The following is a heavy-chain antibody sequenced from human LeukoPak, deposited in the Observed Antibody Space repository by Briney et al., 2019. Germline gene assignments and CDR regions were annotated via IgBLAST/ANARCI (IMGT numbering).Heavy chain of an antibody. J-gene: IGHJ3*02. V-gene: IGHV5-51*07. CDR1: GYIFTSYW. CDR3: ARPPTFYYDSSGYYVDAFDI. Sequence: GESLKISCKGSGYIFTSYWIGWVHQMPGKGLEWMGIIYPGDSDTRYSPSFQGQVTISADKSISTAYLQWSSLKASDTAMYYCARPPTFYYDSSGYYVDAFDIWGQGTMVTVSS. D-gene: IGHD3-22*01. CDR2: IYPGDSDT.